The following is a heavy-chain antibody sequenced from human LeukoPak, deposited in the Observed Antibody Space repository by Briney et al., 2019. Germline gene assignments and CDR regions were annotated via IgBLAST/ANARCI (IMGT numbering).Heavy chain of an antibody. CDR2: IIPIFGIA. J-gene: IGHJ4*02. D-gene: IGHD3-22*01. Sequence: SVKVSCKASGGTFSSYAISWVRQAPGKGLEWMGRIIPIFGIANYAQKFQGRVTITADKSTSTAYMELSSLRSEDTAVYYCARWDSSGSYFDYWGQGTLVTVSS. V-gene: IGHV1-69*04. CDR3: ARWDSSGSYFDY. CDR1: GGTFSSYA.